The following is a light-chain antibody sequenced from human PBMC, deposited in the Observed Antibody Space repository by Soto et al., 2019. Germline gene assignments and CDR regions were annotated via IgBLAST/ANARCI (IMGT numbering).Light chain of an antibody. CDR3: SSSASSSTLV. J-gene: IGLJ2*01. CDR1: SSDIGSYHY. CDR2: EVS. V-gene: IGLV2-14*01. Sequence: QSVLTQPASVSGSPGQSIAISFTGTSSDIGSYHYVSWYQHHPGKAPKLIIHEVSNRPSWGSDRFSGSKSGNTASLTISGVQAEDEPDYYCSSSASSSTLVFGGGTKLTVL.